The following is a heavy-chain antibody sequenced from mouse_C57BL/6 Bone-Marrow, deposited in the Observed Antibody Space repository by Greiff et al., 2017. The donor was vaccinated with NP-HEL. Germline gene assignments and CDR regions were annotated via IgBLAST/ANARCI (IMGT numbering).Heavy chain of an antibody. CDR2: IDPSDSYT. CDR1: GYTFTSYW. D-gene: IGHD2-5*01. J-gene: IGHJ3*01. V-gene: IGHV1-59*01. CDR3: ARGPYYSNYLAY. Sequence: QVQLQQSGAELVRPGTSVKLSCKASGYTFTSYWMHWVKQRPGQGLEWIGVIDPSDSYTNYNQKFKGKATLTVDTSSSTAYMQLSSLTSEDSAVYYCARGPYYSNYLAYWGQGTLVTVSA.